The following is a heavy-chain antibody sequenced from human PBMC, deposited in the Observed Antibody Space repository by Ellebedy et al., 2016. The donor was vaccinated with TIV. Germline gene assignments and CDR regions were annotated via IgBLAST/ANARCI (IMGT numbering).Heavy chain of an antibody. CDR3: ARGYSGSFDY. Sequence: PGGSLRLSCAASGFIFSTYWMSWVRQAPGKGLEWVANIKQDESQKYYVDTVKGRFTISRDNAKNSLYLQMNSLRAEDTAVYYCARGYSGSFDYWGQGTLVTVSS. V-gene: IGHV3-7*03. J-gene: IGHJ4*02. CDR1: GFIFSTYW. D-gene: IGHD5-12*01. CDR2: IKQDESQK.